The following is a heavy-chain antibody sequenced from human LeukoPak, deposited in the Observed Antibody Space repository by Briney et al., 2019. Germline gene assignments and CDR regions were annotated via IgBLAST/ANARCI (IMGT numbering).Heavy chain of an antibody. CDR3: ARGYSYGYRRVYYYGMDV. CDR2: IIPIFGIA. V-gene: IGHV1-69*04. J-gene: IGHJ6*02. Sequence: GASVKVSCKASGGTFSSYAISWVRQAPGQGLEWMARIIPIFGIANYAQKFQGRVTITADKSTSTAYMELSSLRSEDTAVYYCARGYSYGYRRVYYYGMDVWGQGTTVTVSS. D-gene: IGHD5-18*01. CDR1: GGTFSSYA.